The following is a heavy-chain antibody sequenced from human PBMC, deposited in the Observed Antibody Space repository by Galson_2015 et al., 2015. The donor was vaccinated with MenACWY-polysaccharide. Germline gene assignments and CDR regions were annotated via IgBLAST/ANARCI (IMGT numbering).Heavy chain of an antibody. J-gene: IGHJ6*02. CDR1: GLTFSNWW. V-gene: IGHV3-7*01. Sequence: SLRLSCAASGLTFSNWWMTWVRQAPGKGLEWVASIKKDGSEKYYVDSVKGRFTISRDNAKDTLYLQMNSLRAEDTAVYFCARVLLGVGLSGQGTAVTVSS. CDR2: IKKDGSEK. CDR3: ARVLLGVGL. D-gene: IGHD3-10*01.